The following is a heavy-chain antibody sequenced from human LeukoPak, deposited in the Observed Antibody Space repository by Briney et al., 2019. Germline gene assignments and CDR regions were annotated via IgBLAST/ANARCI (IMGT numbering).Heavy chain of an antibody. CDR2: IYYTGRT. Sequence: SETLSLTCPVSGGSISNYYYWTWIRQPPGKGLEWIGYIYYTGRTKFNPSLKSRVTMSLDTSRNQFPLKLTSLTAADTAVYYCARGAMATTPFFDYWGQGTLVTASS. D-gene: IGHD5-24*01. CDR3: ARGAMATTPFFDY. J-gene: IGHJ4*02. CDR1: GGSISNYY. V-gene: IGHV4-59*01.